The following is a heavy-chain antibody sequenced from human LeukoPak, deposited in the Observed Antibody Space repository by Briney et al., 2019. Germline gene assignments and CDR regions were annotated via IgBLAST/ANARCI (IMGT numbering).Heavy chain of an antibody. D-gene: IGHD3-3*01. CDR3: ARYDFWSGYLDY. Sequence: ASVKVSCKASGYTFTGYYMHWVRQAPGQGLEWMGWINPNSGGTNYAQKFQGRVTMTRDTSISTAYMELSSLRSEDMAVYYCARYDFWSGYLDYWGQGTLVTVSS. CDR2: INPNSGGT. V-gene: IGHV1-2*02. J-gene: IGHJ4*02. CDR1: GYTFTGYY.